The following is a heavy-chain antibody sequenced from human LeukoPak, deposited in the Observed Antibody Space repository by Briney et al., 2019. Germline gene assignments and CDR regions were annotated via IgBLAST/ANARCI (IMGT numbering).Heavy chain of an antibody. CDR2: INHSGST. J-gene: IGHJ4*02. CDR3: ARGPYSSSWYGVY. Sequence: PSETLSLTCTVSGGSIRSSYYYWGWIRQPPGKGLEWIGEINHSGSTNYNPSLKSRVTISVDTSKNQFSLKLSSVTAADTAVYYCARGPYSSSWYGVYWGQGTLVTVSS. CDR1: GGSIRSSYYY. D-gene: IGHD6-13*01. V-gene: IGHV4-39*07.